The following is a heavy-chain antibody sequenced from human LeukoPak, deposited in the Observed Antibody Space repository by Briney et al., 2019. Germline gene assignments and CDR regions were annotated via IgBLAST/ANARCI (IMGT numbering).Heavy chain of an antibody. CDR1: GGSISSGGYY. D-gene: IGHD3-3*01. CDR3: ARTRPGGITIFGLVTKGFDY. Sequence: SQTLSLTCTVSGGSISSGGYYWSWIRQPPGKGLEWIGYIYHSGGTYNNPSLKSRVTISVDRSKNQFSLNLSSVTAADTAVYYCARTRPGGITIFGLVTKGFDYWGQGTLVTVSS. V-gene: IGHV4-30-2*01. J-gene: IGHJ4*02. CDR2: IYHSGGT.